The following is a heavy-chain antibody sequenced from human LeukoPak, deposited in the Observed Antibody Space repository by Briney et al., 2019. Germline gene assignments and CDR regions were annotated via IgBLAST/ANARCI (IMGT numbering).Heavy chain of an antibody. V-gene: IGHV3-30*02. J-gene: IGHJ4*02. D-gene: IGHD6-13*01. Sequence: GGSLRLSCAASGFTFSSYGMHWVRQAPGKGLEWVAFIRYDGSNKYYADSVKGRFTISRDISKNTLYLQMNSLRAEDTAVYYCAKDPIAAAGTLDYWGQGTLVTVSS. CDR1: GFTFSSYG. CDR2: IRYDGSNK. CDR3: AKDPIAAAGTLDY.